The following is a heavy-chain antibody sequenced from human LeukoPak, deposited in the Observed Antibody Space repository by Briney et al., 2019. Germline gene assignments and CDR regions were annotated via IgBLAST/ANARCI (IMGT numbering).Heavy chain of an antibody. CDR2: INHSGST. D-gene: IGHD1-7*01. J-gene: IGHJ4*02. CDR1: AGSFSGYY. Sequence: PSETLSLTCAVYAGSFSGYYWSWIRQPPGKGLEWIGEINHSGSTNYNPSLKSRVTISVDTSKNQFSLKLSSVTAADTAVYYCARISYNWNYGDYWGQGTLVTVSS. CDR3: ARISYNWNYGDY. V-gene: IGHV4-34*01.